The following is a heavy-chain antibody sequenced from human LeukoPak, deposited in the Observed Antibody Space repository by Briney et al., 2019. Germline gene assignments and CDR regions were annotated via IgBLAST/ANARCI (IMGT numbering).Heavy chain of an antibody. V-gene: IGHV4-39*07. CDR2: IYYSGTT. CDR3: TTDHRTIYGVVFPDY. J-gene: IGHJ4*02. CDR1: GGSISSSTYY. D-gene: IGHD3-3*01. Sequence: SETLSLTCTVSGGSISSSTYYWGWIRQPPGKGLEWIGTIYYSGTTYYNPSLKSRVTISIDTSTNQFSLKLNSVTAEDTAVYYCTTDHRTIYGVVFPDYWGQGTPVTVSS.